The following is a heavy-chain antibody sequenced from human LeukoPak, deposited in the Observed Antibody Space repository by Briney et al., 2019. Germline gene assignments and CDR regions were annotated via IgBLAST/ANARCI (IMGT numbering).Heavy chain of an antibody. Sequence: GGSLRLSCAASGFTLSNYAMSWVRQAPGKGLEWVSALGGSGISTYYADSVKGRFTISRDNSRNTLYLQMNSLRAEDTAVYYCAKRTGDYFDYWGQGTLVTVS. CDR2: LGGSGIST. CDR3: AKRTGDYFDY. CDR1: GFTLSNYA. J-gene: IGHJ4*02. D-gene: IGHD3/OR15-3a*01. V-gene: IGHV3-23*01.